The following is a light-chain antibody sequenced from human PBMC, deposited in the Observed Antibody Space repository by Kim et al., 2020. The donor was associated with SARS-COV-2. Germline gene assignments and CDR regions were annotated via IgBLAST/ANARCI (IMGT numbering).Light chain of an antibody. CDR3: QQSYSTLWT. CDR2: AAS. V-gene: IGKV1-39*01. Sequence: ASVGDRVTITCRASQSINKYLDWYQQKPGKAPKLLIYAASSLQSGVPSRFSGSGSGTEFILTISSLQPEDSATYFCQQSYSTLWTFGQGTKVDIK. CDR1: QSINKY. J-gene: IGKJ1*01.